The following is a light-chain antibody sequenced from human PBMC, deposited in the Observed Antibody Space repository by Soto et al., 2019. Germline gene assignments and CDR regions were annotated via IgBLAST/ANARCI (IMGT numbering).Light chain of an antibody. CDR1: QRLVHSDGIAY. V-gene: IGKV2-30*02. CDR2: KVS. J-gene: IGKJ5*01. Sequence: DVVMTQSPLSLPVTLGQPASISCRSNQRLVHSDGIAYFSWFQERPGRYPRRLIYKVSNRDSGVPARFSGSGSGTDFALKISRVEAEDVGVYYCMQGTHWPITFGQGTRLEIK. CDR3: MQGTHWPIT.